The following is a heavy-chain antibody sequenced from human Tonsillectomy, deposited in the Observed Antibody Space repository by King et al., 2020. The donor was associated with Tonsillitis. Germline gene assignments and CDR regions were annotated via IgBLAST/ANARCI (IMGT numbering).Heavy chain of an antibody. V-gene: IGHV3-30*04. Sequence: MHWVRQAPGKGLEWVAVISYDGSNKYYADSVKGRFTISRDNSKNTLYLQMNSLRAEDTAVYYCARGGYSTWGQENLVTVSS. CDR2: ISYDGSNK. CDR3: ARGGYST. D-gene: IGHD1-26*01. J-gene: IGHJ4*02.